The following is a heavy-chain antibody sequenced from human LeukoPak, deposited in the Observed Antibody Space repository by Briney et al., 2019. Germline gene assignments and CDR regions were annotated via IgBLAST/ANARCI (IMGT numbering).Heavy chain of an antibody. D-gene: IGHD1-14*01. J-gene: IGHJ3*02. Sequence: SETLSLTCAVYGGSFSGYYWSWVRQPPGKGLEWIGEINHSGSTNYNPSLKSRVIISVDTSKNQFSLKLSSVTAADTAVYYCARGRRGSKAFDIWGQGTMVTVSS. CDR2: INHSGST. V-gene: IGHV4-34*01. CDR3: ARGRRGSKAFDI. CDR1: GGSFSGYY.